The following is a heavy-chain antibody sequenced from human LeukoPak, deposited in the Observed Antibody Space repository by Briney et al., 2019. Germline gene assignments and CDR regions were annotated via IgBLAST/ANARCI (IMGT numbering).Heavy chain of an antibody. CDR3: ARDVNYYDSSGYPLP. J-gene: IGHJ5*02. CDR2: INHSGST. V-gene: IGHV4-34*01. Sequence: SETLSLTCAVYGGSFSGYYWSWIRQPPGKGLEWIGEINHSGSTNYNPSLKSRVTISVDTSKNQFSLKLSFVAAADTAVYYCARDVNYYDSSGYPLPWGQGTQVTVSS. D-gene: IGHD3-22*01. CDR1: GGSFSGYY.